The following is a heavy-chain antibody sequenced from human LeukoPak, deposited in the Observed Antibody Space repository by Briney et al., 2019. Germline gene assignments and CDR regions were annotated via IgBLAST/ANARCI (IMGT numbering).Heavy chain of an antibody. D-gene: IGHD3-22*01. V-gene: IGHV1-69*04. Sequence: GASVKVSCKASGGTSNSQAISWVRQAPGQGLKWMGRIIPNLGTTNRAQNFQDRVTLTADKSTNTAYMELTSLTSDDTAVYYCATTNDGGGYQWGDFFDFWGQGTLVTVSS. J-gene: IGHJ4*02. CDR3: ATTNDGGGYQWGDFFDF. CDR2: IIPNLGTT. CDR1: GGTSNSQA.